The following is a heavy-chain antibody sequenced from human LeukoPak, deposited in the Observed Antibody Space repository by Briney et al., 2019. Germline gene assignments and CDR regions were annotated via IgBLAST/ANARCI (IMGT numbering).Heavy chain of an antibody. V-gene: IGHV4-34*01. CDR2: INHSGST. D-gene: IGHD3-22*01. J-gene: IGHJ4*02. CDR3: ARGYDSSGFAYY. CDR1: GGSFSGYY. Sequence: SETLSLTCAVYGGSFSGYYWSWIRQPPGKGLEWIGEINHSGSTNYNPSLKSRVTISVDTSKNQFSLKLSSVTAADTAVYYCARGYDSSGFAYYWGQGTLVTVSS.